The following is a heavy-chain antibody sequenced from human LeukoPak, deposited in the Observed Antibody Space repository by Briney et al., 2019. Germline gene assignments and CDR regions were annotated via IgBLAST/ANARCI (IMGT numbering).Heavy chain of an antibody. CDR3: ARRWVYDKRAFDA. D-gene: IGHD3-16*01. Sequence: SETLSLTCTVSGGSISGTYYWSWVRQPPGKGLEWIGYIYYTGTTDSNPSLKSRVTISLDTSKNQFSLNLSSVTAADTAVYYCARRWVYDKRAFDAWGQGTMVTVSS. J-gene: IGHJ3*01. V-gene: IGHV4-59*08. CDR1: GGSISGTYY. CDR2: IYYTGTT.